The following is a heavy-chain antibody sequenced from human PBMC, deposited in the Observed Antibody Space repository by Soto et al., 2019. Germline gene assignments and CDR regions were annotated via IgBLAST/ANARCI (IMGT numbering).Heavy chain of an antibody. J-gene: IGHJ3*01. CDR1: TNSLSDSASY. CDR3: AATSGTTSAFDV. V-gene: IGHV4-39*01. CDR2: IYYSANT. Sequence: QLQLQESGPGLVKASETLSLTCSVSTNSLSDSASYWGWIRQPPGKGLEWIGTIYYSANTYHNPSLKSRGTLSLDQPKKQFSLRLRSVTVADTGVYYCAATSGTTSAFDVWGPGTTVAVSS. D-gene: IGHD1-1*01.